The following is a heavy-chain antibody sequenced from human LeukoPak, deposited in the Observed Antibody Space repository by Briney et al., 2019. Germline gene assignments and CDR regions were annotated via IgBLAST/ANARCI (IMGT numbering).Heavy chain of an antibody. Sequence: PGGSLRLSCAASGFTFSSYAMSWVRQAPGKGLEWVSAIDTSGASTYYADSVKGRFTISRDNSKNTLFLQVNSLRAEDTAVYYCAKVRTDFYHGLDVWGQGTTVTVSS. CDR2: IDTSGAST. D-gene: IGHD3/OR15-3a*01. V-gene: IGHV3-23*01. CDR1: GFTFSSYA. CDR3: AKVRTDFYHGLDV. J-gene: IGHJ6*02.